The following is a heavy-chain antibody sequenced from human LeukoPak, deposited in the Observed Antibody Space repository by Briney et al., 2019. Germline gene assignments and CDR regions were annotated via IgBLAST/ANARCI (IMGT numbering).Heavy chain of an antibody. CDR3: AKDTGGDGYNHFDY. CDR1: GFTFSSYG. Sequence: GGSLRLSCAASGFTFSSYGMLWVRQAPGKGLEWVAVISYDGSNKYYADSVKGRFTISRDNSKNTLYLQMNSLRAEDTAVYYCAKDTGGDGYNHFDYWGQGTLVTVSS. CDR2: ISYDGSNK. V-gene: IGHV3-30*18. J-gene: IGHJ4*02. D-gene: IGHD5-24*01.